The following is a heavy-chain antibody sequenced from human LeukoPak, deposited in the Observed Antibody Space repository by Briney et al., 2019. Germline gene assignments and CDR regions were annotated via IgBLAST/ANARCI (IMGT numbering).Heavy chain of an antibody. J-gene: IGHJ4*02. Sequence: SETLSLTCTVSGGSISSYYWSWIRQPPGKGLEWIGYVYYSGTTNYNPSLKSRVTISVDTSKNQFSLKLSSVTAADTAVYYCARLSSGTLYLDYWGQGTLVTVSS. CDR3: ARLSSGTLYLDY. D-gene: IGHD6-6*01. V-gene: IGHV4-59*01. CDR1: GGSISSYY. CDR2: VYYSGTT.